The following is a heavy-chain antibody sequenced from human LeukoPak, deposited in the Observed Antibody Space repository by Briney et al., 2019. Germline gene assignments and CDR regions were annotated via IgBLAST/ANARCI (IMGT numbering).Heavy chain of an antibody. V-gene: IGHV1-46*01. CDR2: INPSGGST. J-gene: IGHJ5*02. CDR1: GYTFTRYY. D-gene: IGHD3-10*01. CDR3: ATSFRAVNWFDP. Sequence: ASVRVSCKASGYTFTRYYMNWVRQAPGQGLEWMGIINPSGGSTNYAQKFQGRVTMTRDTSTSTIYTEVSSLRSEDTAVYYCATSFRAVNWFDPWGQGTLVTVSS.